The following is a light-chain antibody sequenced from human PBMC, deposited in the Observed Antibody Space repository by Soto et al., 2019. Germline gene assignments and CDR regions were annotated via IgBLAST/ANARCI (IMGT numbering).Light chain of an antibody. Sequence: QSAPAQPASVYGSLDQSMSIPRTGSRGHIGTYNYVSWYQHHPGKAPKLAIYGFTTRPSGFSASFSGSKSVNTASLTISGLQAEDEADYYCGSYTTSSTYVFGSGAKVTAL. J-gene: IGLJ1*01. CDR3: GSYTTSSTYV. CDR2: GFT. V-gene: IGLV2-14*01. CDR1: RGHIGTYNY.